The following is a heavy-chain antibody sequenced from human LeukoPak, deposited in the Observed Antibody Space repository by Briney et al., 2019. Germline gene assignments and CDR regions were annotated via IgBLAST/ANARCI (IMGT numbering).Heavy chain of an antibody. V-gene: IGHV3-7*03. CDR2: IKQDGSEK. J-gene: IGHJ6*02. Sequence: GGSLRLSCAASGFTFSSYWMSWVRQAPGKGLEWVANIKQDGSEKYYVDSVKGRFTISRDNAKNSLYLQMNSLRAEDTAVYYCARDYRVAATRYYYYGMDVWGQGTTVTVSS. CDR3: ARDYRVAATRYYYYGMDV. CDR1: GFTFSSYW. D-gene: IGHD2-15*01.